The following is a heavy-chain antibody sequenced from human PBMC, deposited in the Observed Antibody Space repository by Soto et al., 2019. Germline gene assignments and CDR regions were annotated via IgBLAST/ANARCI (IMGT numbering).Heavy chain of an antibody. D-gene: IGHD2-2*01. CDR1: GFTFSTYG. J-gene: IGHJ3*02. Sequence: HPGGSLRLSCAASGFTFSTYGMHWVRQAPGKGLEWVSIISYDGSDKYYADSVKGRFTISRDNSKNTLYLQMNSLRTEDTAVYYCAKDLYPSPRSSGCFPPCDALDIWGQGTMVTVSS. CDR3: AKDLYPSPRSSGCFPPCDALDI. V-gene: IGHV3-30*18. CDR2: ISYDGSDK.